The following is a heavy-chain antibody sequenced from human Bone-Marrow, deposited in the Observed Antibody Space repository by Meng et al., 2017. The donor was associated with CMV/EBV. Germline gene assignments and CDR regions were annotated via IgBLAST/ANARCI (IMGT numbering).Heavy chain of an antibody. CDR2: ISYDGSNK. CDR1: GFSFSSYA. D-gene: IGHD3-10*01. Sequence: GGSLRLSCAVSGFSFSSYAMHCVRQAPGKGLQWVTVISYDGSNKYYTDSVKDRVTIPRDNSKNTPFLQMNSLRAEDTAVDYCEKERSITMVRGVIQALGYWGQGTLVTVSS. CDR3: EKERSITMVRGVIQALGY. V-gene: IGHV3-30-3*01. J-gene: IGHJ4*02.